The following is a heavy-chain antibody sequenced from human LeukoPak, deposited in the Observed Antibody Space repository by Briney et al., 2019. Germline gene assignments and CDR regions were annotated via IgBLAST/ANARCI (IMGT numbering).Heavy chain of an antibody. J-gene: IGHJ4*02. Sequence: QPGGSLRLSCAVSGFPFSTFWMNWVRQAPGKGLEWVANINQAGSDKYYVDSVKGRFTISRDNAGNSLYLQMNSLRAEDTAVYYCGRGDPDYWGQGTLVTVSS. CDR2: INQAGSDK. CDR3: GRGDPDY. CDR1: GFPFSTFW. V-gene: IGHV3-7*01.